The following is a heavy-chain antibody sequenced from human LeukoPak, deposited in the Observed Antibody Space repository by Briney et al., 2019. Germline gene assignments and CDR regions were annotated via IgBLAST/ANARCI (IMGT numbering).Heavy chain of an antibody. CDR3: ARDYPKSGIVTMFDY. J-gene: IGHJ4*02. V-gene: IGHV3-23*01. CDR1: GFTFNNYA. CDR2: ITASGGST. Sequence: GGSLRLSCASSGFTFNNYAVTWVRQAPGKGLEWVPSITASGGSTYCADSVKGRFTISRDNSKNTLYLQMSSLRAEDTAVYYCARDYPKSGIVTMFDYWGQGTLVTVSS. D-gene: IGHD1-1*01.